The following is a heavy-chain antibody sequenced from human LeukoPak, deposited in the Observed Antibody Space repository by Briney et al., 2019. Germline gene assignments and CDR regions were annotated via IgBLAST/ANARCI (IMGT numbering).Heavy chain of an antibody. V-gene: IGHV3-21*01. D-gene: IGHD6-13*01. Sequence: GGSLRLSCAASGFTFSIYSMNWVRQAPGKGLEWVSSISSSSSYIYYADSVKGRFTISRDNAKNSMYLQMNSLRAEDTAVYYCARDLSAIAAAGTTEYFQHWGQGTLVTVSS. CDR2: ISSSSSYI. CDR3: ARDLSAIAAAGTTEYFQH. J-gene: IGHJ1*01. CDR1: GFTFSIYS.